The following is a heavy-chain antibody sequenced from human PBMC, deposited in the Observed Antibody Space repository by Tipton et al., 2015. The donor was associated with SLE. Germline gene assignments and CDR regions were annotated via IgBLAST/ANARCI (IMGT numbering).Heavy chain of an antibody. V-gene: IGHV4-59*04. J-gene: IGHJ6*02. D-gene: IGHD6-6*01. Sequence: TLSLTCTVSGGSIGSFYWSWIRQPPGKGLEWIGSIYYTGNTFYNPSLKSRVVLSIDTSKSHFSLEMKSVTAADTAVYYCASEYSSAVGMDVWGQGTSVIVSS. CDR3: ASEYSSAVGMDV. CDR2: IYYTGNT. CDR1: GGSIGSFY.